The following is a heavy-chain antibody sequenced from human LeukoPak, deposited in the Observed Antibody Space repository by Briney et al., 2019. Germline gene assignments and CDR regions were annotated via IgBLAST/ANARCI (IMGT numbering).Heavy chain of an antibody. V-gene: IGHV3-30*18. J-gene: IGHJ5*02. CDR2: ISYDGSNK. Sequence: GGSLRLSCAASGFTFSSYGMHWVRQAPGKGLEWVAVISYDGSNKYYADSVKGRFTISRDNSKNTLYLQMNSLRADDTAVYYCAKYYYPSESAFGPWGQGTLVTVSS. CDR3: AKYYYPSESAFGP. D-gene: IGHD3-10*01. CDR1: GFTFSSYG.